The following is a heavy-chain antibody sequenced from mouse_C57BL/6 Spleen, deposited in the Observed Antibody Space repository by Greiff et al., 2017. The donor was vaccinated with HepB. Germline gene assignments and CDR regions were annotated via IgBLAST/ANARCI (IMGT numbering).Heavy chain of an antibody. CDR2: IDPSDSYT. CDR3: ARADTTVVAPYAMDY. CDR1: GYTFTSYW. J-gene: IGHJ4*01. D-gene: IGHD1-1*01. Sequence: VQLQQPGAELVKPGASVKLSCKASGYTFTSYWMQWVKQRPGQGLEWIGEIDPSDSYTNYNQKFKGKATLTVDTSSSTAYMQLSSLTSEDSAVYYCARADTTVVAPYAMDYWGQGTSVTVSS. V-gene: IGHV1-50*01.